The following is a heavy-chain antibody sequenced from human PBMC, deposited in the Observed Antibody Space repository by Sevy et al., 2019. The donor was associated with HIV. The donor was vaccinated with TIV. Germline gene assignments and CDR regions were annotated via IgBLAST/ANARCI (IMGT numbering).Heavy chain of an antibody. Sequence: GGSLRLSCAASGFTFSSYGMHWVRQAPGKGLEWVAVIWYDGSNKYYADSVKGRFTISRDNSKNTLYLQMNSLRAEDTAVYYGARGMDTAMVGYYYYGMDVWGQGTTVTVSS. V-gene: IGHV3-33*01. CDR2: IWYDGSNK. D-gene: IGHD5-18*01. CDR3: ARGMDTAMVGYYYYGMDV. J-gene: IGHJ6*02. CDR1: GFTFSSYG.